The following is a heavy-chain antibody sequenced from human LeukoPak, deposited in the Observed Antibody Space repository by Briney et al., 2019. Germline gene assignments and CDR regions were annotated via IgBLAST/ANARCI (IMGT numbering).Heavy chain of an antibody. V-gene: IGHV3-7*01. J-gene: IGHJ3*02. Sequence: GGSLRLSCAASGFTFSSYWMSWVRQAPGKGLEWVANIKQDGSEKYYVDSVKGRFTISRDNAKNSPYLQMNSLRAEDTAVYYCARPIVVVPLRAFDIWGQGTMVTVSS. D-gene: IGHD2-21*01. CDR1: GFTFSSYW. CDR2: IKQDGSEK. CDR3: ARPIVVVPLRAFDI.